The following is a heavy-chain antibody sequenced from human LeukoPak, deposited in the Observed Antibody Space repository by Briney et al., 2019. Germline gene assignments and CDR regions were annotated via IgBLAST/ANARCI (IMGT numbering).Heavy chain of an antibody. Sequence: SETLSLTCTVSGGSISSYYWSWIRQPPGKGLEWIGYMYYSGRTNYNPSLKSRVTISVDTSNNQFSLKLTSLTAADTAVYYCARHRAYSSSSPFDYWGQGTLVTVSS. CDR1: GGSISSYY. CDR3: ARHRAYSSSSPFDY. V-gene: IGHV4-59*01. CDR2: MYYSGRT. D-gene: IGHD6-6*01. J-gene: IGHJ4*02.